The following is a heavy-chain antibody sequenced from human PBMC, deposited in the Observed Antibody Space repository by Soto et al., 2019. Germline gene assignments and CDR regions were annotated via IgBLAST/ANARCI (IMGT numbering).Heavy chain of an antibody. V-gene: IGHV4-30-2*01. Sequence: SETLSLTCVVSGGSVTSGGHSWSWIRQAPGKGLEWVGSIYQSKSAYYNPSLRSRVAISVDRSNNQVSLRMTSVTAADTAIYYRDPGDPRLGELSNDYWGPGTLVTVSS. CDR3: DPGDPRLGELSNDY. J-gene: IGHJ4*02. CDR2: IYQSKSA. CDR1: GGSVTSGGHS. D-gene: IGHD3-16*02.